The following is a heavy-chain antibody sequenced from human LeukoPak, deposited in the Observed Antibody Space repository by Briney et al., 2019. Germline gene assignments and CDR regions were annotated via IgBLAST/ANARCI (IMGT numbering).Heavy chain of an antibody. Sequence: SETLSLTCTVSGGSISGYYWTWIREPPGQGLEWIAYIHSNGYTNYNPSLRSRVTISVDPSKNQFSLTVTPVTAADTAIYYCAQRQGPMSGTYDYFDPWGQGALVTVSS. CDR2: IHSNGYT. CDR3: AQRQGPMSGTYDYFDP. CDR1: GGSISGYY. J-gene: IGHJ5*02. V-gene: IGHV4-4*09. D-gene: IGHD1-26*01.